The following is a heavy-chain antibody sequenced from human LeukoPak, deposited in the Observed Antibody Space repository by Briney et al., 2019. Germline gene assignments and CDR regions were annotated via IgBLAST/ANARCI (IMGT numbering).Heavy chain of an antibody. V-gene: IGHV4-28*05. CDR3: ARRAGRSGSYSFDY. J-gene: IGHJ4*02. Sequence: SDTLSLTCAVSGYSISSSNWWGWIRQPPGKGLEWIGYIYYSGSIYYNPSLKSRVTMSVDTSKNQFSLKLSSVTAVDTAVYYCARRAGRSGSYSFDYWGQGTLVTVSS. CDR2: IYYSGSI. D-gene: IGHD1-26*01. CDR1: GYSISSSNW.